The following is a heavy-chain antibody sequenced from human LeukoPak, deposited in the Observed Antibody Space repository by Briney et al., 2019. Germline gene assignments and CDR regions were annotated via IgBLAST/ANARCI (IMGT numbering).Heavy chain of an antibody. CDR3: ARGRSLAAAGTWDY. J-gene: IGHJ4*02. D-gene: IGHD6-13*01. CDR2: ISSSSSSYI. V-gene: IGHV3-21*01. CDR1: GFTFSSYS. Sequence: GGSLRLSCAASGFTFSSYSMNWVRQAPGKGLEWVSSISSSSSSYIYYADSVKGRFTISRDNAKNSLYLQMNSLRAEDTAVYYCARGRSLAAAGTWDYWGQGTLVTVSS.